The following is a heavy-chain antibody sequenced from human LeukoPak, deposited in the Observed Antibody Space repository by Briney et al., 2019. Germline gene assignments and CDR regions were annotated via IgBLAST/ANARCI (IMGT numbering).Heavy chain of an antibody. CDR2: IYTSGST. V-gene: IGHV4-4*07. J-gene: IGHJ4*02. CDR1: GGSISSYY. Sequence: SETLSLTCTVSGGSISSYYWSRIRQPAGKGLGWIGRIYTSGSTNYNPSLKSRVTMSVDTSKNQFSLKLSSVTAADTAVYYCARDHAERNFDYWGQGTLVTVSS. D-gene: IGHD1-1*01. CDR3: ARDHAERNFDY.